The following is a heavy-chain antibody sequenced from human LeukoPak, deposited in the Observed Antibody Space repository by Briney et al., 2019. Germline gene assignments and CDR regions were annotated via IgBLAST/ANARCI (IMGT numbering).Heavy chain of an antibody. CDR2: IFDGETT. D-gene: IGHD6-25*01. CDR3: ARQLPTAAADTRGYFDY. V-gene: IGHV4-39*07. CDR1: GGSISNGDYY. J-gene: IGHJ4*01. Sequence: SETLSLTCSVSGGSISNGDYYWGWIRQAPGKGLEWIGSIFDGETTHYNPSLKNRATISVDTSKNQFSLKLTSVTAADVTMYYCARQLPTAAADTRGYFDYWGQGTVVTVSS.